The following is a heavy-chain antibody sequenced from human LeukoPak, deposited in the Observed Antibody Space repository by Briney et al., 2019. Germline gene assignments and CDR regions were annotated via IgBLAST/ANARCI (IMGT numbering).Heavy chain of an antibody. Sequence: GESLKISCKGSGYSFTSYWIGWVRQLPGKGLEWMGIIYPGDSDTRDSPSFQGQVTISADKSISTAYLQWSSLKASDTAMYYCARRREPYGLDVWGQGTTVTVSS. V-gene: IGHV5-51*01. CDR1: GYSFTSYW. CDR2: IYPGDSDT. CDR3: ARRREPYGLDV. J-gene: IGHJ6*02. D-gene: IGHD1-14*01.